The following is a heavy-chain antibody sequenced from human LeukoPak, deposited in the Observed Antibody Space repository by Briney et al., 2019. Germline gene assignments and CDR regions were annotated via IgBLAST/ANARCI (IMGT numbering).Heavy chain of an antibody. J-gene: IGHJ3*02. V-gene: IGHV3-48*01. CDR1: GFTFSSYS. CDR3: ARSSGYGGNRGPGSLAFDI. Sequence: GGSLRLSCAASGFTFSSYSMNWVRQAPGKGLEWVSYIISSSSITYYADSVKGRFTNSRDNAKNSLYLQMNSLRAEDTAVYYCARSSGYGGNRGPGSLAFDIWGQGTMVTVSS. CDR2: IISSSSIT. D-gene: IGHD4-23*01.